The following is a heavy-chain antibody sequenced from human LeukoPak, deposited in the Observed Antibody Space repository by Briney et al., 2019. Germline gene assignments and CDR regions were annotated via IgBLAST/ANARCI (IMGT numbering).Heavy chain of an antibody. J-gene: IGHJ4*02. CDR2: ISGSGGST. CDR3: ARVLLHYDFWSGNDY. D-gene: IGHD3-3*01. V-gene: IGHV3-23*01. CDR1: GFTFSSYA. Sequence: GGSLRLSCAASGFTFSSYAMSWVRQAPGKGLEWVSAISGSGGSTYYADSVKGRFTISRDSSKNTLYLQMNSLRAEDTAVYYCARVLLHYDFWSGNDYWGQGTLVTVSS.